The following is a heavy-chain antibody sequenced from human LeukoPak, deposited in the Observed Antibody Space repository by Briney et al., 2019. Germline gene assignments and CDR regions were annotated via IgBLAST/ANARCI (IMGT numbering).Heavy chain of an antibody. CDR3: ARSKDNRGYDVRHLDY. CDR1: GFTFTGYY. V-gene: IGHV1-46*01. CDR2: INPNGGHT. J-gene: IGHJ4*02. D-gene: IGHD1-14*01. Sequence: ASVKVSCKTAGFTFTGYYMYWVRQAPGQGLEWMGMINPNGGHTDYAQNFQGRVTMTRDMSTSTVYMELSSLRSEDTAVFHCARSKDNRGYDVRHLDYWGQGTLVTVSS.